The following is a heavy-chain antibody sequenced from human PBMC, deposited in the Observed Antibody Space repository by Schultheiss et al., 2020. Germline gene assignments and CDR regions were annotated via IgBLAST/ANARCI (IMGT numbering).Heavy chain of an antibody. CDR3: ARTYSSSWYYWFDP. CDR1: GGSISSYY. D-gene: IGHD6-13*01. J-gene: IGHJ5*02. CDR2: IYYSGST. Sequence: SQTLSLTCTVSGGSISSYYWGWIRQPPGKGLEWIGSIYYSGSTYYNPSLKSRVTISVDTSKNQFSLKLSSVTAADTAVYYCARTYSSSWYYWFDPWGQGTLVTVSS. V-gene: IGHV4-39*01.